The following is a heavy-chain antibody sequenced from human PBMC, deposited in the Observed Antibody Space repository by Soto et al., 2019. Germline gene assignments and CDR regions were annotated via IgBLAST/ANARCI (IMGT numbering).Heavy chain of an antibody. V-gene: IGHV1-69*06. Sequence: QVQLVQSGPEVKKPGSSVKVSCKTSGGTFSNYAISWVRQAPGQGLEWMGGIIPIFGTANYAQKFQGRATITADKSTTTAYMELNSLRSEDTAMYYCARDRSAVTKLRRVVEGAFDGWGKGTGVTVAS. J-gene: IGHJ3*01. CDR2: IIPIFGTA. CDR1: GGTFSNYA. CDR3: ARDRSAVTKLRRVVEGAFDG. D-gene: IGHD4-17*01.